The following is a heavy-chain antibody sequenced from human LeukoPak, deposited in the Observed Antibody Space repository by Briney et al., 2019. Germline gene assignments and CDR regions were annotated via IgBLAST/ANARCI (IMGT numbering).Heavy chain of an antibody. Sequence: ASVKVSCKASVGTFSSYAISWVRQAPGQGLEWMGGIIPIFGTANYAQKFQGRVTITTDESTSTAYMELSSLRYEATAVYYCALSSSWPEFDYWGQGTLVTVSS. D-gene: IGHD6-13*01. V-gene: IGHV1-69*05. J-gene: IGHJ4*02. CDR3: ALSSSWPEFDY. CDR2: IIPIFGTA. CDR1: VGTFSSYA.